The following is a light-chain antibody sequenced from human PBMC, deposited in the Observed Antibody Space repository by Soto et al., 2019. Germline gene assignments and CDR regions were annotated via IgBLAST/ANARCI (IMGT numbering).Light chain of an antibody. V-gene: IGKV3-15*01. CDR2: GAS. J-gene: IGKJ1*01. CDR1: EGFGSS. Sequence: ETVMTQSPATLSVSPGERVTLSCRASEGFGSSLAWYQQKPGQAPRVLIYGASTTAPGIPARFSGSGSGTEFTLTISSLQSEDSAVYHCQQYNDWPRTFGQGTKVDI. CDR3: QQYNDWPRT.